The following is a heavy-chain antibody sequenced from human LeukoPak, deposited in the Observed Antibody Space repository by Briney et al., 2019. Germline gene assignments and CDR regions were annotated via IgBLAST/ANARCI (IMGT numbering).Heavy chain of an antibody. CDR2: IYPGDSDT. V-gene: IGHV5-51*01. Sequence: GESLKISCKGSGYSFTSYWIGWVRQMPGKGLEWMGIIYPGDSDTRYSPSFQGQVTISADKSISTAYLQWSSLKASDTAMYYCARPSSSWYGGGKFDPWGQGTLVTVSS. J-gene: IGHJ5*02. CDR3: ARPSSSWYGGGKFDP. D-gene: IGHD6-13*01. CDR1: GYSFTSYW.